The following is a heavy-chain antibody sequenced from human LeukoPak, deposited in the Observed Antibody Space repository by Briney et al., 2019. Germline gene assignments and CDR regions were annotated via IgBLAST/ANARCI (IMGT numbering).Heavy chain of an antibody. CDR3: AGELLWFGSTSRGGAKYYYYGMDV. J-gene: IGHJ6*02. Sequence: SETLSLTCTVSGGSISSSSYYWGWIRQPPGKGLEWIGSIYYSGSTYYNPSLKSRVTISVDTSNNQFSLKLSSVTAADTAVYYCAGELLWFGSTSRGGAKYYYYGMDVWGQGTTVTVSS. CDR2: IYYSGST. D-gene: IGHD3-10*01. V-gene: IGHV4-39*01. CDR1: GGSISSSSYY.